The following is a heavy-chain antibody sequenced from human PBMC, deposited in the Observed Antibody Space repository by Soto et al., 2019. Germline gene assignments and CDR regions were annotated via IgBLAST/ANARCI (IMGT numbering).Heavy chain of an antibody. V-gene: IGHV3-23*01. Sequence: GGSLRLSCAASGFTFSNYAMGWVRQAPGRGLEWVSTIARSGSTSYADSVKGRFTISRDNSKNMLYLQMNSLRAEDTAVYYCAKDLYYYDSSGYYFPWGQGTLVTVSS. CDR3: AKDLYYYDSSGYYFP. CDR1: GFTFSNYA. J-gene: IGHJ5*02. D-gene: IGHD3-22*01. CDR2: IARSGST.